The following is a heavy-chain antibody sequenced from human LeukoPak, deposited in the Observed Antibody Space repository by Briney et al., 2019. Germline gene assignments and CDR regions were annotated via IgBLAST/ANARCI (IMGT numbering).Heavy chain of an antibody. Sequence: GGSLRLSCAASGFTFSSYSVNWVRQAPGKGLEWVSYISSSSSTIYYADSVKGRFTISRDNAKNSLYLQMNSLRAEDTAVYYCARALRYFDWLSTSPEYNWFDPWGQGTLVTVSS. D-gene: IGHD3-9*01. CDR2: ISSSSSTI. CDR1: GFTFSSYS. V-gene: IGHV3-48*01. CDR3: ARALRYFDWLSTSPEYNWFDP. J-gene: IGHJ5*02.